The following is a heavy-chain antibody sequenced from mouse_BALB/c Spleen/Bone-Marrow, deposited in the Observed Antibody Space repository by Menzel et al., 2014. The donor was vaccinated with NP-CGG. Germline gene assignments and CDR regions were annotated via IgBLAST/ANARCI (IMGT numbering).Heavy chain of an antibody. V-gene: IGHV1-5*01. J-gene: IGHJ4*01. Sequence: VQLKDSGTALARPGASVEMSCEASGYTFTSYWMHWVKQRPGQGLEWIGAIYPGNSDTSYNQKFKGKARLTAVTSTSTAYMELSSLTDEDSAVYYCTHDYDYYAMNYWGQGTSVTVSS. CDR1: GYTFTSYW. CDR2: IYPGNSDT. D-gene: IGHD2-4*01. CDR3: THDYDYYAMNY.